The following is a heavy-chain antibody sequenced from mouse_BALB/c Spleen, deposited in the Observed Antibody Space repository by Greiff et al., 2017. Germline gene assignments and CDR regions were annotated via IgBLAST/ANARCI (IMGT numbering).Heavy chain of an antibody. CDR1: GFTFSSYT. CDR3: TRDTTVVATRYFDV. V-gene: IGHV5-6-4*01. Sequence: EVMLVESGGGLVKPGGSLKLSCAASGFTFSSYTMSWVRQTPEKRLEWVATISSGGSYTYYPDSVKGRFTISRDNAKNTLYLQMSSLKSEDTAMYYCTRDTTVVATRYFDVWGAGTTVTVSS. J-gene: IGHJ1*01. CDR2: ISSGGSYT. D-gene: IGHD1-1*01.